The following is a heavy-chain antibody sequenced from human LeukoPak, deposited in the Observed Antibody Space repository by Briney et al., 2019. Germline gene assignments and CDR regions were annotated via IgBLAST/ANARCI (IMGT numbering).Heavy chain of an antibody. CDR1: GFTFSSYA. CDR3: ARDSDYRAFDI. CDR2: ISYDGSNK. V-gene: IGHV3-30*04. Sequence: GGSLRLSCAASGFTFSSYAMHWVRKAPGMGLEWVAVISYDGSNKYYADSVKGRFTIPRDNSKNTLYLQMNSLRAEDTAVYYCARDSDYRAFDIWGQGTMVTVSS. J-gene: IGHJ3*02. D-gene: IGHD4-11*01.